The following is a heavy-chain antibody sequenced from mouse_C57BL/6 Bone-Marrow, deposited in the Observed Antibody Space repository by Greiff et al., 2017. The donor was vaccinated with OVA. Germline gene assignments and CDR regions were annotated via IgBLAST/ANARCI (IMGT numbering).Heavy chain of an antibody. Sequence: VQLQQSGTVLARPGASVKMSCKTSGYTFTSYWMHWVKQRPGQGLEWIGAIYPGNSDTSYNQKVKGKAKLTAVTSASTAYMELSSLTNEDSSVYDCTRAGEYYGYWYFDVWGTGTTVTVSS. V-gene: IGHV1-5*01. D-gene: IGHD1-1*01. CDR1: GYTFTSYW. J-gene: IGHJ1*03. CDR2: IYPGNSDT. CDR3: TRAGEYYGYWYFDV.